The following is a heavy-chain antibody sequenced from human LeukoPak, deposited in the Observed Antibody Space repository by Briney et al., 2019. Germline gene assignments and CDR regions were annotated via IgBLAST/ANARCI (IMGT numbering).Heavy chain of an antibody. Sequence: GGSLRLSCTASGFTFNNYVMSWVRQAPGKGLEWVSAISGGGDPTYYADSVKGRFTVSRDNSKNTLYLQLNSLRAEDTAVYYCAKDPRGGYSGSWYFDYWGQGTLVTVSS. CDR1: GFTFNNYV. J-gene: IGHJ4*02. CDR2: ISGGGDPT. CDR3: AKDPRGGYSGSWYFDY. D-gene: IGHD1-26*01. V-gene: IGHV3-23*01.